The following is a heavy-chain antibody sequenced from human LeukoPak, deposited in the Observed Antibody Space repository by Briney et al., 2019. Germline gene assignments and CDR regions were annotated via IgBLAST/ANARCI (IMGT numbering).Heavy chain of an antibody. CDR2: INPNSGGT. Sequence: GSSVKVSCKASGGTFSSYAISWVRQAPGQGLEWMGWINPNSGGTNYAQKFQGRVTMTRDTSISTAYMELSRLRSDDTAVYYCARVQNKYQLLFNYWGQGTLVTVSS. D-gene: IGHD2-2*01. V-gene: IGHV1-2*02. CDR1: GGTFSSYA. CDR3: ARVQNKYQLLFNY. J-gene: IGHJ4*02.